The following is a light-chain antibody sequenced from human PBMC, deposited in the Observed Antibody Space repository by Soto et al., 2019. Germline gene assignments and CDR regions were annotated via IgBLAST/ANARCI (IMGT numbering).Light chain of an antibody. J-gene: IGLJ1*01. Sequence: QSVLTQPPSASGTPGQRVTISCSGSSSNIGSNIVNWYQQLPGTAPKLHIYSNNQRPSGVPDRFSGSKSGTSASLAISGLQSEDEADYYCAAWDDSLNGYVFGTGTKLTVL. V-gene: IGLV1-44*01. CDR2: SNN. CDR1: SSNIGSNI. CDR3: AAWDDSLNGYV.